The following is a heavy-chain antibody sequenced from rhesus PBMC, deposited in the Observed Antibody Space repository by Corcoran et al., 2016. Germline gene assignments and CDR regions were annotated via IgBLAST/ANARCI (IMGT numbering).Heavy chain of an antibody. CDR2: INGRGGGT. CDR1: GASISSNY. V-gene: IGHV4S2*01. J-gene: IGHJ4*01. CDR3: ARGARGYSYSPFDY. Sequence: QVQLQESGPGLVKPSETLPLTCAVSGASISSNYWSWIRQAPGKGLEWIGRINGRGGGTAYNPPHTSRVTISIDTSKNQFSLKLSSVTAADTAVYYCARGARGYSYSPFDYWGQGVLVTVSS. D-gene: IGHD5-12*01.